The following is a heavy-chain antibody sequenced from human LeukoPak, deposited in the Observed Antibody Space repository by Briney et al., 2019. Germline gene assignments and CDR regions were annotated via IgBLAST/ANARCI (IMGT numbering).Heavy chain of an antibody. CDR2: IYYSGST. V-gene: IGHV4-59*01. J-gene: IGHJ4*02. CDR1: GGSISNYY. CDR3: ARGGRGSAVTPNFDY. Sequence: SETLSLTCTVSGGSISNYYWSWIRQPPGKGLEWIGYIYYSGSTNYNPSLKSRVTISVDTSKNQFSLKLSSVTAADTAVYYCARGGRGSAVTPNFDYWGQGTLVTVSS. D-gene: IGHD4-23*01.